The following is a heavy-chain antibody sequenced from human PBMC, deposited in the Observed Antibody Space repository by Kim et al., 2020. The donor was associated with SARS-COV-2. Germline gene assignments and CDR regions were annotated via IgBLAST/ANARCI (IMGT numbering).Heavy chain of an antibody. J-gene: IGHJ4*02. D-gene: IGHD5-12*01. CDR1: GFTFSSYG. CDR3: ARDGYSGYELDY. CDR2: IWYDGSNK. V-gene: IGHV3-33*01. Sequence: GGSLRLSCAASGFTFSSYGMHWVRQAPGKGLEWVAVIWYDGSNKYYADSVKGRFTISRDNSKNTLYLQMNSLRAEDTAVYYCARDGYSGYELDYWGQGTLVTVSS.